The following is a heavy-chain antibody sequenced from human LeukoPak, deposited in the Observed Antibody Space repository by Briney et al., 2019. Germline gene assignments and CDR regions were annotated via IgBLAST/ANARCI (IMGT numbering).Heavy chain of an antibody. J-gene: IGHJ5*02. Sequence: ETLSLTCTVSGGSISSYYWSWIRQPPGKGLEWIGYIYYSGSTNYNPSLKSRVTISVDTSKNQFPLKLSSVTAADTAVYYCAREIYGDYQRAWFDPWGQGTLVTVSS. CDR2: IYYSGST. D-gene: IGHD4-17*01. V-gene: IGHV4-59*01. CDR3: AREIYGDYQRAWFDP. CDR1: GGSISSYY.